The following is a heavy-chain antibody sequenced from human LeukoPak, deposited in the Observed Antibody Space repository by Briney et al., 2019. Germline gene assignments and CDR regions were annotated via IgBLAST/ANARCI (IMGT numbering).Heavy chain of an antibody. CDR1: GFTFSTYT. D-gene: IGHD2/OR15-2a*01. CDR3: AKSSGFSRFHFDY. CDR2: INTDGGNT. J-gene: IGHJ4*02. Sequence: PGGSLRLSCSGSGFTFSTYTMHWVRQAPGKGLEYVSSINTDGGNTYYADSVKGRFTISRDNSKNTLYLQMNSLRAEDTAVYYCAKSSGFSRFHFDYWGQGTLVTVSS. V-gene: IGHV3-64*04.